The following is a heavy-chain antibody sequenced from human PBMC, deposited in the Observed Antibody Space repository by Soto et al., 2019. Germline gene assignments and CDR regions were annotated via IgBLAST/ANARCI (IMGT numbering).Heavy chain of an antibody. Sequence: PSVKVSCKASGGTFSSYAISWVRQAPGQGLEWMGGIIPIFGTANYAQKFQGRVTITADESTSTAYMELSSLRSEDTAVYYCARRGPAHDYGDYNWFDPWGQGTLVTVSS. CDR1: GGTFSSYA. CDR2: IIPIFGTA. CDR3: ARRGPAHDYGDYNWFDP. V-gene: IGHV1-69*13. J-gene: IGHJ5*02. D-gene: IGHD4-17*01.